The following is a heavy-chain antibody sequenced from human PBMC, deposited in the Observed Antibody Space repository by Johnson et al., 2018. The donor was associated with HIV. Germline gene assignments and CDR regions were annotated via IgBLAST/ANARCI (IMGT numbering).Heavy chain of an antibody. CDR2: INWNGGST. Sequence: VQLVESGGGVVRPGGSLRLSCAASGFTFDDYGMSWVRQAPGKGLEWVSGINWNGGSTGYADSVKGRFTLSRDNAKNSLYLQMNSLRAEDTALYYCSRALRTALGSPWNGGYDAFDIWGQGTMVTVSS. CDR1: GFTFDDYG. V-gene: IGHV3-20*04. D-gene: IGHD1-1*01. CDR3: SRALRTALGSPWNGGYDAFDI. J-gene: IGHJ3*02.